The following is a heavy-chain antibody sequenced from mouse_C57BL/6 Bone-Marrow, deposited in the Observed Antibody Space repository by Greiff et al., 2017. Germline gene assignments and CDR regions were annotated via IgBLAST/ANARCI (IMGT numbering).Heavy chain of an antibody. D-gene: IGHD2-3*01. V-gene: IGHV2-5*01. CDR3: AKGRWLLPYDYAMDD. CDR2: IWRGGSP. CDR1: GFSLPSYG. Sequence: QVQLQQSGPCLVPPSQSLSITCTVSGFSLPSYGVHWVRQSPCKGLEWLGVIWRGGSPDSTAAFMSRLSITKDNSKSQVFFKMNSLQADDTAIYYCAKGRWLLPYDYAMDDWGQGTSVTVSS. J-gene: IGHJ4*01.